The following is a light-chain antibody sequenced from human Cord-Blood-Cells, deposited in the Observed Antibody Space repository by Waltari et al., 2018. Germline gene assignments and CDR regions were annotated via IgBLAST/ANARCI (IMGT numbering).Light chain of an antibody. CDR2: AAS. V-gene: IGKV1-8*01. J-gene: IGKJ2*01. CDR1: QGISSY. CDR3: QQYYSYPPYT. Sequence: AIRITQSPSSLSASTGDRVTITCRASQGISSYLAWYQQKPGKAPKLLIYAASTLQSGVPSRFSGSGSGTDFTLTISCLQSEDFATYCCQQYYSYPPYTVGQGTKLEIK.